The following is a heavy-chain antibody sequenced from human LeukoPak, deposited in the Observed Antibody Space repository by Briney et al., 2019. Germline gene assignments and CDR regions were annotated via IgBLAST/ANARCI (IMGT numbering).Heavy chain of an antibody. CDR2: IDYSGST. J-gene: IGHJ3*02. V-gene: IGHV4-59*01. Sequence: PSETLSLTCTVSGGSLHNYYWSWIRQPPGKGLEWIGYIDYSGSTNYNPSLKSRVTISVDTSKNQFSLKLSSVTAADTAVYYCARGPVAATYDAFDIWGQGTMVTVSS. D-gene: IGHD6-19*01. CDR3: ARGPVAATYDAFDI. CDR1: GGSLHNYY.